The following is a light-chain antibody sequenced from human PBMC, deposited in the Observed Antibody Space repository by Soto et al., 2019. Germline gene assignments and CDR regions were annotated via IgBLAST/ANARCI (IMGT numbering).Light chain of an antibody. V-gene: IGKV3-15*01. J-gene: IGKJ2*01. CDR2: GAS. CDR3: QQYNNWPPEYT. CDR1: QSVSNN. Sequence: EIVMTQSPATLSVSPGERATLSCRASQSVSNNLAWYQQKPGQAPRLLICGASTRATGIPDRFSGSGSGTEFTLTISSLQSEDFAVYYCQQYNNWPPEYTFGQGTKLEIK.